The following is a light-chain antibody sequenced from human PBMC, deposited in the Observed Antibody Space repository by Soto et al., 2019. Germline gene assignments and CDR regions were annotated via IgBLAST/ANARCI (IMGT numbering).Light chain of an antibody. CDR1: QSISSW. V-gene: IGKV1-5*01. CDR3: QQYSTYSYT. J-gene: IGKJ2*01. CDR2: DAS. Sequence: DIQMTQSPSALSASVGDRVTITCRASQSISSWLAWYQQKPGKAPKLLIYDASSLESRVPSRFSGSGSGTEFTLTISGLRPDDFATYYCQQYSTYSYTCGQGTKLEIK.